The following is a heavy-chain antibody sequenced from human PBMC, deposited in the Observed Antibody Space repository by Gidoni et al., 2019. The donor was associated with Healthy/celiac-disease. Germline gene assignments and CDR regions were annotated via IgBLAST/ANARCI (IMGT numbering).Heavy chain of an antibody. Sequence: EVQLVESGGGLVQPGGSLRLSCAASGFTFSSEWMSWVRTAPGKGLEWVANIKQDGSEKYYVDSVKGRFTISRDNAKNSLYLQMNSLRAEDTAVYYCARESVGHSSSWYVPPAYYYYYGMDVWGQGTTVTVSS. CDR2: IKQDGSEK. V-gene: IGHV3-7*01. CDR3: ARESVGHSSSWYVPPAYYYYYGMDV. J-gene: IGHJ6*02. D-gene: IGHD6-13*01. CDR1: GFTFSSEW.